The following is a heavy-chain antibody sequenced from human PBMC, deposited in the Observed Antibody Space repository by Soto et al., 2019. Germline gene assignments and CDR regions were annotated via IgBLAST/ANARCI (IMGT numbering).Heavy chain of an antibody. CDR3: AKPQWLPPLYQRAYYSYGMDV. Sequence: GGSLRLSCAASGFTFSSYAMSWVRQAPGKGLEWVSAISGSGGSTYYADSVKGRFTISRDNSKNTLYLQMNSLRAEDTAVYYCAKPQWLPPLYQRAYYSYGMDVWGQGTAVTVSS. J-gene: IGHJ6*02. CDR1: GFTFSSYA. CDR2: ISGSGGST. D-gene: IGHD6-19*01. V-gene: IGHV3-23*01.